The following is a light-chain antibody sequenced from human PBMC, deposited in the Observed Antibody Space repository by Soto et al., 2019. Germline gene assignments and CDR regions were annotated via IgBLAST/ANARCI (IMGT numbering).Light chain of an antibody. CDR2: DAS. Sequence: DIQMTQSPSSLSASVGDRVTISCQASQDISIYLNWYQQKPGKAPKLLIYDASNLETGVTSRFSGSGSGTEFTFTISSLQPEDIATYYCQEYTNLVTFGGGTKVGIK. J-gene: IGKJ4*01. CDR3: QEYTNLVT. CDR1: QDISIY. V-gene: IGKV1-33*01.